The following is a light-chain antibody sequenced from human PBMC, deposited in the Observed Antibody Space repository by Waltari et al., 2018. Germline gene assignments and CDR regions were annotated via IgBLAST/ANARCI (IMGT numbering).Light chain of an antibody. CDR1: TSNIGTNT. CDR2: NDD. CDR3: AAWDDSLNGVV. Sequence: QSVLTQPPSASGTPGQRVAISCSGSTSNIGTNTLNWYQQLPGTAPKLLIYNDDQRPSGVPDRFSGSKAGTSASLAISGLQSEDEADYYCAAWDDSLNGVVFGGGTKLTVL. V-gene: IGLV1-44*01. J-gene: IGLJ2*01.